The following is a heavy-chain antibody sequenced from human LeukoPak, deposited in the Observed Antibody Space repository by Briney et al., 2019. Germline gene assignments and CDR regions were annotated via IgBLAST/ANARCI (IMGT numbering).Heavy chain of an antibody. CDR2: IYYSGST. Sequence: KPSETLSLTCTVSGDSISSYYWSWIRQPPGKGLEWIGYIYYSGSTNYNPSLKSRVTISVDTSKNQFSLKLSSVTAADTAMYYCARGASGSYYSFDYWGQGTLVTVSS. D-gene: IGHD1-26*01. V-gene: IGHV4-59*01. CDR1: GDSISSYY. J-gene: IGHJ4*02. CDR3: ARGASGSYYSFDY.